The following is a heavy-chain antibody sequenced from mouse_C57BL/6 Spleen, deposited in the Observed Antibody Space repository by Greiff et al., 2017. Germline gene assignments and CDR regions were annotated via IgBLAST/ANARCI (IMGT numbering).Heavy chain of an antibody. V-gene: IGHV1-61*01. Sequence: QVQLQQPGAELVRPGSSVKLSCKASGYTFTSYWMDWVKQRPGQGLEWIGNIYPSDSETHYNQKFRDKATLTVDKSSSTAYMQLSSLTSEDSAVYYCARAYGNYDYFDYWGQGTTLTVSS. CDR3: ARAYGNYDYFDY. CDR1: GYTFTSYW. J-gene: IGHJ2*01. CDR2: IYPSDSET. D-gene: IGHD2-1*01.